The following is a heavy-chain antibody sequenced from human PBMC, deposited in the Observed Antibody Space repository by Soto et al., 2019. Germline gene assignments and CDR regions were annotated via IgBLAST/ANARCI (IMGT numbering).Heavy chain of an antibody. CDR3: ASYSRGWYDVSF. Sequence: QVRLQESGPGLVKPSETLSLTCTVSGGSVSSGNYYWSWIRQPPGKRLEWIGYIYYTGSTNYNPSLKSRVTISVDTSKNQFSLKLSSVTAADTAVYYCASYSRGWYDVSFWGQGTLVTVSS. CDR1: GGSVSSGNYY. J-gene: IGHJ4*02. D-gene: IGHD6-19*01. V-gene: IGHV4-61*01. CDR2: IYYTGST.